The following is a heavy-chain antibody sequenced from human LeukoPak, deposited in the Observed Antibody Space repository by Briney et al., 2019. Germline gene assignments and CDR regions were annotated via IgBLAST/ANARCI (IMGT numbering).Heavy chain of an antibody. J-gene: IGHJ4*02. CDR2: IYYSGST. V-gene: IGHV4-59*08. D-gene: IGHD6-13*01. CDR1: GGSISSYY. CDR3: ARNRPRIAAAGTVLWYFDY. Sequence: SETLSLTCTVSGGSISSYYWSWIRQPPGKGLEWIGYIYYSGSTNYTPYLKSRVPISVDTSKNQFSLKLSSVTAADTAVYYCARNRPRIAAAGTVLWYFDYWGQGTLVTVSS.